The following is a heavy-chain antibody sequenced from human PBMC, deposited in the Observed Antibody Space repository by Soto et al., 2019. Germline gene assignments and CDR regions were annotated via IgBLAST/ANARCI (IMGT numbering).Heavy chain of an antibody. CDR3: GREPYVSYYGVDV. D-gene: IGHD3-10*02. CDR2: ICYDGSDE. J-gene: IGHJ6*02. CDR1: GFNFSDYG. V-gene: IGHV3-33*01. Sequence: GGSLRLSCEASGFNFSDYGMHCVRQAPGKGLQWVAHICYDGSDEYYGDSMKGRFRVSRDNSKNTLYLQMDRLRAEDTARYYCGREPYVSYYGVDVWGQGTTVTVSS.